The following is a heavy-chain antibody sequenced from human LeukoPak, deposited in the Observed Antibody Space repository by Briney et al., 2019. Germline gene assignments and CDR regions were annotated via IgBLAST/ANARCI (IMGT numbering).Heavy chain of an antibody. J-gene: IGHJ1*01. CDR2: ISSNGGST. CDR3: ARLPYSSGSV. CDR1: GFTFSSYA. Sequence: QPGGSLRLSYAASGFTFSSYAMHWVRQAPGKGLEYVTAISSNGGSTYYANSVKGRFTISRDNSKNTLYLQMGSLRAEDMAVYYCARLPYSSGSVWGQXTLVTVSS. D-gene: IGHD6-19*01. V-gene: IGHV3-64*01.